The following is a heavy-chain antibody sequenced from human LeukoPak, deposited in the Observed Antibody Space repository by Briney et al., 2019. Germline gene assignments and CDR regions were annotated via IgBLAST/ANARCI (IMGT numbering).Heavy chain of an antibody. J-gene: IGHJ4*02. D-gene: IGHD4-17*01. Sequence: GGSLRLSCAASGFTFASYAMNWVRQAPGKGLEWVSAISGTGGDIHYADSVKGRFTISRDNSKNTLYLQMNSLRAEDTAVYYCAKSPMRTVTTNYFDYWGLGTLVTVSS. V-gene: IGHV3-23*01. CDR3: AKSPMRTVTTNYFDY. CDR1: GFTFASYA. CDR2: ISGTGGDI.